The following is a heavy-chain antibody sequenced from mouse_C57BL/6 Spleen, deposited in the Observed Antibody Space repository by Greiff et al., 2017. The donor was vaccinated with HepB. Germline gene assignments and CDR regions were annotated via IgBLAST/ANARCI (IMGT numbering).Heavy chain of an antibody. V-gene: IGHV1-72*01. CDR2: IDPNSGGT. CDR1: GYTFTSYW. D-gene: IGHD2-5*01. Sequence: VQLQQPGAELVKPGASVKLSCKASGYTFTSYWMHWVKQRPGRGLEWIGRIDPNSGGTKYNEKFKSKATLTVDKPSSTAYMQLSSLTSEDSAVYYWARPAAYYSNYEYFDVWGTGTTVTVSS. J-gene: IGHJ1*03. CDR3: ARPAAYYSNYEYFDV.